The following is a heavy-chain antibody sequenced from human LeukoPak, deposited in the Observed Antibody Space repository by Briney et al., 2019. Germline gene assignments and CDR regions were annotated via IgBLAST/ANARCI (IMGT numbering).Heavy chain of an antibody. D-gene: IGHD5-18*01. CDR3: ARAGYSYGTQYAY. Sequence: SETLSLTCAVYGGSFSGYYWSWIRQPPGKGLEWIGEINHSGSTNYNPSLKSRVTISVDTSKNQFSLKMSSVTAADTAVYYCARAGYSYGTQYAYWGQGTLVTVSS. CDR1: GGSFSGYY. J-gene: IGHJ4*02. CDR2: INHSGST. V-gene: IGHV4-34*01.